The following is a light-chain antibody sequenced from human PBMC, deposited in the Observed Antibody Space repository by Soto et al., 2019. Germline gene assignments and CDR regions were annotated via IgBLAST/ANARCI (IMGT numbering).Light chain of an antibody. Sequence: DIQMTQSPSSVSASVGDRVTITCRASQGINIWLAWYQQKPGKAPNLLIYAASSLQSGVPSRFIGSGSGTDFTLTISSLQPEDFATYYCQQANGFPYTFGQGTKLQIK. CDR1: QGINIW. V-gene: IGKV1-12*01. CDR2: AAS. J-gene: IGKJ2*01. CDR3: QQANGFPYT.